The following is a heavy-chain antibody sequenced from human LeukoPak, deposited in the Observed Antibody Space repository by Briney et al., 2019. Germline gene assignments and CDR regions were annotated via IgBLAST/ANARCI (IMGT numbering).Heavy chain of an antibody. CDR1: GFTFSSHA. V-gene: IGHV3-23*01. J-gene: IGHJ5*02. CDR2: IGGIGAST. D-gene: IGHD4-17*01. Sequence: GGSLRLSCAASGFTFSSHAMNWVRQAPGKGLEWVSSIGGIGASTYYADSVKGRFTISRDNSKNTLYLQMNSLRGEDTALYYFAKAAYGDYVNWFDPWGQGILVIVSS. CDR3: AKAAYGDYVNWFDP.